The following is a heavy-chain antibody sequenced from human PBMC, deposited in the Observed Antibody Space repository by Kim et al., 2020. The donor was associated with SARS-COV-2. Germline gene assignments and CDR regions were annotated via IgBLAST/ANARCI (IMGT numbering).Heavy chain of an antibody. V-gene: IGHV4-34*01. CDR3: ARKQWLRSTSPSWFDP. Sequence: SLKSRVTISVDTSKNQFSLKLSSVTAADTAVYYCARKQWLRSTSPSWFDPWGQGTLVTVSS. D-gene: IGHD5-12*01. J-gene: IGHJ5*02.